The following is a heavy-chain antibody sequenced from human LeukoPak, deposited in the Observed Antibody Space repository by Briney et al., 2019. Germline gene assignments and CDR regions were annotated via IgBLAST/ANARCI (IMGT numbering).Heavy chain of an antibody. J-gene: IGHJ6*03. CDR3: ARDGVFPRTYYYYYYYMDV. Sequence: GASVKVSCRASGYTFTGYYMHWVRQAPGQGLGWMGWINPNSGGTNYAQKFQGRVTMTRDTSISTAYMELSRLRSDDTAVYYCARDGVFPRTYYYYYYYMDVWGKGTTVTVSS. CDR1: GYTFTGYY. D-gene: IGHD1-14*01. V-gene: IGHV1-2*02. CDR2: INPNSGGT.